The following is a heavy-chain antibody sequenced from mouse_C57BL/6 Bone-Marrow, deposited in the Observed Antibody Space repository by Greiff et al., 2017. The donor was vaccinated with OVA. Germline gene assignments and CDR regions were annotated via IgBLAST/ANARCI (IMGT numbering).Heavy chain of an antibody. D-gene: IGHD2-4*01. CDR1: GFTFSDSG. J-gene: IGHJ2*01. CDR3: ARSDYDYFDY. CDR2: ISSGSSTI. V-gene: IGHV5-17*01. Sequence: EVKLVESGGGLVKPGGSLKLSCAASGFTFSDSGMHWVRQAPEKGLEWVAYISSGSSTIYYADTVKGRFTISRDNAKNTLFLQMTSLRSEDTAMDYCARSDYDYFDYWGQGTTLTVSS.